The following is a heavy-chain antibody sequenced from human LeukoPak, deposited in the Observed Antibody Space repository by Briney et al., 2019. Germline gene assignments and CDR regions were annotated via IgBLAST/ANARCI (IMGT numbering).Heavy chain of an antibody. CDR3: ARDATYPPKGFDP. CDR2: VYYSGNT. Sequence: SETLSLTCSVSGYSISSGYYWGWIRQPPGKGLEWIGSVYYSGNTYYNPSLKSRVTISVDTSKNHFSLKLSSVTAADTAVYYCARDATYPPKGFDPWGQGTLVTVSS. V-gene: IGHV4-38-2*02. CDR1: GYSISSGYY. J-gene: IGHJ5*02.